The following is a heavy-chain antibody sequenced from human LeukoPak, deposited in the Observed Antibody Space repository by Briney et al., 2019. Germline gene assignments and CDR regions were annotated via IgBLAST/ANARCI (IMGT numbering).Heavy chain of an antibody. CDR1: GGSISSYY. Sequence: SETLSLTCTVSGGSISSYYWSWIRPPAGKGLEWIGRIYTSGSTNYNPSLKSRVTMSVDTSKNQFSLKLSSVTAAHTAVYYCARSPNCSSTSCYIRDFDYWGQGTLVTVSS. V-gene: IGHV4-4*07. CDR3: ARSPNCSSTSCYIRDFDY. CDR2: IYTSGST. J-gene: IGHJ4*02. D-gene: IGHD2-2*02.